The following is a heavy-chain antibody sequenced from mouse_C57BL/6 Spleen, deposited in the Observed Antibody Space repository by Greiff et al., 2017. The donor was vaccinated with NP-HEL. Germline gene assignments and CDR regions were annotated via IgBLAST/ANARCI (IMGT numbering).Heavy chain of an antibody. CDR1: GYTFTSYW. CDR2: IDPSDSYT. CDR3: AREGYYYYYAMDY. V-gene: IGHV1-59*01. D-gene: IGHD2-3*01. Sequence: VQLQQSGAELVRPGTSVKLSCKASGYTFTSYWMHWVKQRPGQGLEWIGVIDPSDSYTNYNQKFKGKATLTVDTSSSTAYMQLSSLTSEDSAVYYCAREGYYYYYAMDYWGQGTSVTVSS. J-gene: IGHJ4*01.